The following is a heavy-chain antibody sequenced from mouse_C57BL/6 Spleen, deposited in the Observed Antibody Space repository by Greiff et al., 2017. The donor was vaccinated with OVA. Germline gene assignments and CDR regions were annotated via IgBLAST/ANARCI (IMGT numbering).Heavy chain of an antibody. V-gene: IGHV1-42*01. J-gene: IGHJ2*01. CDR2: INPSTGGT. Sequence: VQLQQSGPELVKPGASVKISCKASGYSFTGYYMNWVKQSPEKSLEWIGEINPSTGGTTYNQKFKAKATLTVDKSSSTAYMQLKSLTSEDSAVYYCARGYGSSYGYWGQGTTLTVSS. CDR1: GYSFTGYY. D-gene: IGHD1-1*01. CDR3: ARGYGSSYGY.